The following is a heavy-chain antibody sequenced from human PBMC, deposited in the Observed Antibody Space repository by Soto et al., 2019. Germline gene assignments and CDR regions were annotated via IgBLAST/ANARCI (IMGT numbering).Heavy chain of an antibody. V-gene: IGHV3-48*03. J-gene: IGHJ6*02. Sequence: GGSLRLSCAASGLTLSRYEMNWVRPAPGKGLEWVSYISTSGRTTYYADSVKGRFTISRDNAKSSVFLQMNSLRADDTAVYYCARDYEDISSFFSYAYGMDVWGQGTTGTV. D-gene: IGHD6-6*01. CDR2: ISTSGRTT. CDR1: GLTLSRYE. CDR3: ARDYEDISSFFSYAYGMDV.